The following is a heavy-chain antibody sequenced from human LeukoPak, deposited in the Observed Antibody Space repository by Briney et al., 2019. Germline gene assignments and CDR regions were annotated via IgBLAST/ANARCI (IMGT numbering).Heavy chain of an antibody. V-gene: IGHV1-18*01. D-gene: IGHD2-2*01. Sequence: GASVKVSCKASGYTFTSYGISWVRQAPGQGLEWMGWISAYSGNTNYAQNFQGRVTMTTDTSTSTAYMELRSLRSDDTAVYYCARQVQLLHHYYYYMDVWGKGTTVTVSS. CDR2: ISAYSGNT. J-gene: IGHJ6*03. CDR1: GYTFTSYG. CDR3: ARQVQLLHHYYYYMDV.